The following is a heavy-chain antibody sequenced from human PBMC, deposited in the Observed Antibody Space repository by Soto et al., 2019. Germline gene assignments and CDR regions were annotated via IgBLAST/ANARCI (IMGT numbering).Heavy chain of an antibody. CDR1: GFTFSSYW. Sequence: GGSLRLSCAASGFTFSSYWMSWVRQAPGKGLEWVANIKQDGSEKCYVDSVKGRFTISRDNAKNSLYLQMNSLRAEDAAVYYCARDWQELHDAFDIWGQGTMVTVSS. V-gene: IGHV3-7*01. CDR2: IKQDGSEK. CDR3: ARDWQELHDAFDI. J-gene: IGHJ3*02. D-gene: IGHD1-7*01.